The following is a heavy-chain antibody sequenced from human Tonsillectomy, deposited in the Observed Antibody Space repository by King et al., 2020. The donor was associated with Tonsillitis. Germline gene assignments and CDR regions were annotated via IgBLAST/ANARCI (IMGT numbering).Heavy chain of an antibody. CDR2: ISTYNGKT. D-gene: IGHD4-17*01. CDR3: ARVPYGDSPLRGYYYYGMDV. V-gene: IGHV1-18*04. Sequence: QLVQSGVEVKKPGASVKVSSKASGYTFSSYGISWVRQAPGQGLEWMGWISTYNGKTNSAQKVQGRVTMTTDTSMSTAYMELRSLRSDDTAVYYCARVPYGDSPLRGYYYYGMDVWGQGTTVTVSS. J-gene: IGHJ6*02. CDR1: GYTFSSYG.